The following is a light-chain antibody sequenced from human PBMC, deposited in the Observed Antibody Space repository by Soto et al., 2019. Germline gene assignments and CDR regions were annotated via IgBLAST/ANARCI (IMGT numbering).Light chain of an antibody. CDR2: AAS. CDR3: QQYNRYSWT. Sequence: IRMTQSPSSLSASTGDRVTITCRASQGITNWLAWYQQKPGKAPKLLIYAASGLPSGVPSRFSGSGSGTEFTLTISSLQPDDFATYYCQQYNRYSWTFGQGTKVDNK. V-gene: IGKV1D-16*01. CDR1: QGITNW. J-gene: IGKJ1*01.